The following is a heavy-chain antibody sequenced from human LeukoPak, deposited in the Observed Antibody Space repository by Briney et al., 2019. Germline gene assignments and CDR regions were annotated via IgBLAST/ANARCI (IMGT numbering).Heavy chain of an antibody. CDR3: ARGQWLVPLDY. D-gene: IGHD6-19*01. Sequence: SGTLSPTCAVSGGSISSSNWWSWVRQPPGKGLEWIGEIYHSGSTNYSPSLKSRVTMSVDKSKNQFSLKLSSVTAADTAVYYCARGQWLVPLDYWGQGTLVIVSS. CDR2: IYHSGST. CDR1: GGSISSSNW. J-gene: IGHJ4*02. V-gene: IGHV4-4*02.